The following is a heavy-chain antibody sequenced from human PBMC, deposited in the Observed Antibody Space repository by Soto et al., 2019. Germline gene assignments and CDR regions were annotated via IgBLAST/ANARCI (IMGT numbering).Heavy chain of an antibody. CDR2: IYYSGST. Sequence: SETLSLTCTVFGGSISSGSYYWGWIRQPPGKGLEWIGSIYYSGSTFYNPSLKSRVTITRDMSTSTTYMELSSLRSEDTAVYYCAADRNCRSTSCYPYNFDYWGQGTLVTVSS. V-gene: IGHV4-39*07. J-gene: IGHJ4*02. D-gene: IGHD2-2*01. CDR3: AADRNCRSTSCYPYNFDY. CDR1: GGSISSGSYY.